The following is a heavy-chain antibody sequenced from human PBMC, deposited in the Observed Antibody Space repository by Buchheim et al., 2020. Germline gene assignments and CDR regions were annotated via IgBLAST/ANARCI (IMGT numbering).Heavy chain of an antibody. Sequence: LLVECGGDLVQPGGSLRLSCAASEFTFRDHAMTWVRQAPGKGLQWVSSIDISGTYTDYADSVRGRSSISRDTSKNTLYLQMNSLRPDDTAVYYCAQELRPNDSWGPGT. V-gene: IGHV3-23*04. J-gene: IGHJ4*02. CDR1: EFTFRDHA. CDR2: IDISGTYT. CDR3: AQELRPNDS.